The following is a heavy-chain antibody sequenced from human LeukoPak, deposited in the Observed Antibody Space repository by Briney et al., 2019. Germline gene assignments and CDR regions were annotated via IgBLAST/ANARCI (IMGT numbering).Heavy chain of an antibody. V-gene: IGHV3-23*01. CDR1: GFTFRTYA. Sequence: PGGSLRLSCAASGFTFRTYAMTWVRQAPGKGLEWVSAISGSGGSTYYADSVKGRFTISRDNSKNTLYLQMNSLRAEDTAVYYCAKAPGGGYDLTNFDYWGQGTLVTVSS. CDR3: AKAPGGGYDLTNFDY. D-gene: IGHD5-12*01. J-gene: IGHJ4*02. CDR2: ISGSGGST.